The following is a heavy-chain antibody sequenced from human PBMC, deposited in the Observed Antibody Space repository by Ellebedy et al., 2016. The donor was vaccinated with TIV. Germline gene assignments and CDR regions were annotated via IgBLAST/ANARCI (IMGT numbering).Heavy chain of an antibody. CDR1: GGTFSSYA. CDR2: INPNSGGT. D-gene: IGHD3-16*01. J-gene: IGHJ5*02. V-gene: IGHV1-2*04. CDR3: AKGGDRGWFDP. Sequence: ASVKVSCKASGGTFSSYAISWVRQAPGQGLEWMGWINPNSGGTNYAQKFQGWVTMTRDTSISTAYMELRSLRSDDTAVYYCAKGGDRGWFDPWGQGTLVTVSS.